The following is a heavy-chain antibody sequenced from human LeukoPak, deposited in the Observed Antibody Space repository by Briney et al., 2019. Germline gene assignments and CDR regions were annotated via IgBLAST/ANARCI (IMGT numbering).Heavy chain of an antibody. D-gene: IGHD3-10*01. J-gene: IGHJ4*02. V-gene: IGHV3-43D*04. CDR2: ISWGGGST. CDR3: AKDRSGNSYGHFDY. CDR1: GFTFDDYA. Sequence: GGSLRLSCAASGFTFDDYAMHWVRQAPGKGLEWVSLISWGGGSTYYADAVKGRFTISRDNSKNSLYLHMNSLRAEDTALYYCAKDRSGNSYGHFDYWGQGTLVTVSS.